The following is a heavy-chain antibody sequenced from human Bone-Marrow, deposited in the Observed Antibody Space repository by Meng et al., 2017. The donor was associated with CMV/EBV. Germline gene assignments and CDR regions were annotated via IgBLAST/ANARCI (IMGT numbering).Heavy chain of an antibody. CDR3: ARGWYSSSDY. J-gene: IGHJ4*02. CDR2: IYYSGST. Sequence: ETLSLTCTVSGGSISSSSYYWGWIRQPPGKGLEWIGSIYYSGSTYYNPSLKSRVTISVDTSKNQFSLKLSSVTAADTAVYYCARGWYSSSDYWGQGTLVTVSS. D-gene: IGHD6-6*01. CDR1: GGSISSSSYY. V-gene: IGHV4-39*07.